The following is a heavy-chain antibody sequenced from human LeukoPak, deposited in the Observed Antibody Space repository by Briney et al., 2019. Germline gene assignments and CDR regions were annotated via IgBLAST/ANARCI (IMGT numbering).Heavy chain of an antibody. CDR1: RYTLTELS. D-gene: IGHD3-10*01. J-gene: IGHJ4*02. CDR3: ASRSGSYSSASDY. Sequence: ASVKLSFQGSRYTLTELSMHWLRQPPGNGLEWRGGFGRGEGEAIYAQEFQGRVTMTEDTSTDTAYMELSSLRSEDTAVYYCASRSGSYSSASDYWGQGTLVTVSS. CDR2: FGRGEGEA. V-gene: IGHV1-24*01.